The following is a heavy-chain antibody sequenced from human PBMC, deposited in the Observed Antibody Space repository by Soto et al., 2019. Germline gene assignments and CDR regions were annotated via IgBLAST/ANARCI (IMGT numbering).Heavy chain of an antibody. V-gene: IGHV1-18*01. CDR1: GYTFTSYG. J-gene: IGHJ6*02. Sequence: ASVKVSCKASGYTFTSYGISWVRQAPGQGLEWMGWISAYNGNTNYAQKLQGRVTMTTDTSTSTAYMELRSLRSDDTDVYYCARDLRIAAAGTPYYYYGMDVWGQGTTVTVSS. D-gene: IGHD6-13*01. CDR3: ARDLRIAAAGTPYYYYGMDV. CDR2: ISAYNGNT.